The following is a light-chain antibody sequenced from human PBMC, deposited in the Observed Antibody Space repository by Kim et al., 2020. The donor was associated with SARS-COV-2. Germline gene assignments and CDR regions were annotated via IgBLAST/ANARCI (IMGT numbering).Light chain of an antibody. CDR3: RQGTHWPHT. Sequence: QPASFSCRSRQSLVHSNGNTYWSWFQQRQGQSPRRLIDRVSNRDSGVPDRFSGRGSGTDFTLKISRVEAEDVGVYYCRQGTHWPHTFGQGTKLEI. V-gene: IGKV2-30*02. J-gene: IGKJ2*01. CDR2: RVS. CDR1: QSLVHSNGNTY.